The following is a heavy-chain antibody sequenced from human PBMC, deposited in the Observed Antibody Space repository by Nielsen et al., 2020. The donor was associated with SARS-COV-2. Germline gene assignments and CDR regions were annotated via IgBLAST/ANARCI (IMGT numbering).Heavy chain of an antibody. CDR3: ARVATYYYDSSGYFFDC. V-gene: IGHV4-59*01. CDR1: GGSISSYY. CDR2: IYYSGST. J-gene: IGHJ4*02. D-gene: IGHD3-22*01. Sequence: SETLSLTCTVSGGSISSYYWSWIRQPPGEGLEWIGYIYYSGSTYYNPSLKSRVTISVDTSKNQFSLKLSSVTAADTAVYYCARVATYYYDSSGYFFDCWGQGTLVTVSS.